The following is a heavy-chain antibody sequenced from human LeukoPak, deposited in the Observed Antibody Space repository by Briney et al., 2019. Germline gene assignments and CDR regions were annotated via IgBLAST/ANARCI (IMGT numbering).Heavy chain of an antibody. CDR1: GGSFSGYY. Sequence: MTSETLSLTCAVYGGSFSGYYWSWIRQPPGKGLEWIGEINYSGSTNYNPSLKSRVTISVDTSKNQFSLKLSSVTAADTAVYYCARGGSVLRFLEWLLSFDYWGQGTLVTVSS. D-gene: IGHD3-3*01. J-gene: IGHJ4*02. CDR3: ARGGSVLRFLEWLLSFDY. V-gene: IGHV4-34*01. CDR2: INYSGST.